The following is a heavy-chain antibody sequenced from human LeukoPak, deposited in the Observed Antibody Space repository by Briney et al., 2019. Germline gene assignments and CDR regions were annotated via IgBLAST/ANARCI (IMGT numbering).Heavy chain of an antibody. CDR2: ISGYSGNT. J-gene: IGHJ4*02. V-gene: IGHV1-18*01. CDR1: GYSFTKYG. D-gene: IGHD5-12*01. CDR3: ARVGATYGDPLEYDY. Sequence: ASVKVSCKASGYSFTKYGISWVRQAPGQGLEWMGWISGYSGNTNYAPKLQGRVTMTTDTSTSTAYMELRSLTSADTATYYCARVGATYGDPLEYDYLGQGTLVTVSS.